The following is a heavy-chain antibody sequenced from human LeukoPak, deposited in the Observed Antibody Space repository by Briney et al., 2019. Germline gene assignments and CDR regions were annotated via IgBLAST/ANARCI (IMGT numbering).Heavy chain of an antibody. CDR2: ISGSGGST. Sequence: PGRSLRLSCAASGFTFSSYGMHWVRQAPGKGLEWVSAISGSGGSTYYADSVKGRFTISRDNSKNTLYLQMNSLRAEDTAVYYCAKDLSSGSSFDYWGQGTLVTVSS. CDR1: GFTFSSYG. V-gene: IGHV3-23*01. CDR3: AKDLSSGSSFDY. D-gene: IGHD6-19*01. J-gene: IGHJ4*02.